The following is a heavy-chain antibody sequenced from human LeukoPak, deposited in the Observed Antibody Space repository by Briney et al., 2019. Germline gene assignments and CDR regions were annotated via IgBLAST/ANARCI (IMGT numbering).Heavy chain of an antibody. D-gene: IGHD6-13*01. CDR3: ARDSGIAAAGGYYYYYMDV. CDR2: INWNGGST. J-gene: IGHJ6*03. Sequence: GGSLRLSCAASGFTFDDYGMSWVRQAPGKGLEWVSGINWNGGSTGYADSVKGRFTISRDNAKNSLYLQMNSLRAEDTALYYCARDSGIAAAGGYYYYYMDVWGKGTTVTVSS. V-gene: IGHV3-20*04. CDR1: GFTFDDYG.